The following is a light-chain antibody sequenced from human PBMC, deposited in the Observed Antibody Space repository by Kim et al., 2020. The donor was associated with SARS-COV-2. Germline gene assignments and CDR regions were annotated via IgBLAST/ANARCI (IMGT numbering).Light chain of an antibody. Sequence: QMVTISCSGSSSNVGSNTVNWYQQHPETAPQLLIYSNNQRPSGVPDRFSGSRSGTSASLAISGLQSEDEADYYCAAWDDNLNGYVVFGGGTQLTVL. CDR1: SSNVGSNT. CDR3: AAWDDNLNGYVV. CDR2: SNN. J-gene: IGLJ2*01. V-gene: IGLV1-44*01.